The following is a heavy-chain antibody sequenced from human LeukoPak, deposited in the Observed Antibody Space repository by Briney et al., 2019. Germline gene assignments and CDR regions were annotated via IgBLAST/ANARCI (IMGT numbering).Heavy chain of an antibody. V-gene: IGHV1-18*01. Sequence: GASVKVSCKASGYTFTSYGISWVRQAPGQGLEWTGWISAYNGNTNYAQKLQGRVTMTTDTSTSTAYMELRSLRSDDTAVYYCARVALSYCSGGSCYSLVNWGQGTLVTVSS. CDR3: ARVALSYCSGGSCYSLVN. J-gene: IGHJ4*02. CDR2: ISAYNGNT. D-gene: IGHD2-15*01. CDR1: GYTFTSYG.